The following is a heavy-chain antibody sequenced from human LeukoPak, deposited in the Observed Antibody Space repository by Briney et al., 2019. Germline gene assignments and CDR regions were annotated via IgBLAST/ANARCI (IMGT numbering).Heavy chain of an antibody. D-gene: IGHD2-21*01. Sequence: AGSLRLSCAASGFIFSHYGMHWVRQAPGKGLEWVAVIQNDASTENFADSVKGRFTISRDNSKNTVFLQMNSLRVEDTAVYYCARELSQIVWGGLDYGGQGTLVSVSS. CDR3: ARELSQIVWGGLDY. V-gene: IGHV3-33*05. J-gene: IGHJ4*02. CDR2: IQNDASTE. CDR1: GFIFSHYG.